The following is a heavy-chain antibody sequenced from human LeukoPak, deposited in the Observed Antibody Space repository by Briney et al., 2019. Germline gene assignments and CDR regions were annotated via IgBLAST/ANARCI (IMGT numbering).Heavy chain of an antibody. Sequence: ASVKVSCKASGYSFTSYYMHWVRQAPGQGLEWMGWINPNSGGTNYAQKFQGRVTMTRDTSISTAYMELSRLRSDDTAVYYCARDPSLLLYLYNWFDPWGQGTLVTVSS. D-gene: IGHD3-10*01. CDR3: ARDPSLLLYLYNWFDP. CDR1: GYSFTSYY. J-gene: IGHJ5*02. CDR2: INPNSGGT. V-gene: IGHV1-2*02.